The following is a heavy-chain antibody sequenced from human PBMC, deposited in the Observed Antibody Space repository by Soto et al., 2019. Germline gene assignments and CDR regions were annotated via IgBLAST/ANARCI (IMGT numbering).Heavy chain of an antibody. CDR1: GFTVDSYS. D-gene: IGHD4-4*01. CDR3: ARPLWRDDYNWGYFDL. Sequence: PGGSLRLSCAAAGFTVDSYSINWVRQAPGKGLEWVAVISYDGSNKYYADSVKGRFTISRDNSKNTLYLQMNSLRAEDTAVYYCARPLWRDDYNWGYFDLWGRGTLVTVSS. CDR2: ISYDGSNK. J-gene: IGHJ2*01. V-gene: IGHV3-30*03.